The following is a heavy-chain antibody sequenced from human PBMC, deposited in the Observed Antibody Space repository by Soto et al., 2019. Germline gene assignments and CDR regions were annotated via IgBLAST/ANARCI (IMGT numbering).Heavy chain of an antibody. V-gene: IGHV1-69*02. D-gene: IGHD2-15*01. Sequence: GASVKVSCKASGGTFSSYTISWVRQAPGQGLEWMGRIIPILGIANYAQKIQGRDTITADKSTSTAYMKMSSLRSEDTAVYYCARGLCSGGSCPLDYWGQGTLVTVSS. J-gene: IGHJ4*02. CDR2: IIPILGIA. CDR1: GGTFSSYT. CDR3: ARGLCSGGSCPLDY.